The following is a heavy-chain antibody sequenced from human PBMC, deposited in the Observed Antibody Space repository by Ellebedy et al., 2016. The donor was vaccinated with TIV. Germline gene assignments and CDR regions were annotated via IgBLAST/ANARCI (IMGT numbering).Heavy chain of an antibody. CDR1: GGTFNNYA. Sequence: AASVKVSCKASGGTFNNYAINWVRQAPGQGLEWMGGLIPIFVTPNYARKFLGRVSITADESKRTAYMEMSGLRSEDTAVYYCARFSEGSSGPDYWGQGTLVTVSS. CDR3: ARFSEGSSGPDY. J-gene: IGHJ4*02. D-gene: IGHD3-22*01. V-gene: IGHV1-69*13. CDR2: LIPIFVTP.